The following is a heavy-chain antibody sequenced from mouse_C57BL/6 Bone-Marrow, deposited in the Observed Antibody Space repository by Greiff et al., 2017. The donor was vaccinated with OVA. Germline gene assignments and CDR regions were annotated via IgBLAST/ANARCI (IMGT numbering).Heavy chain of an antibody. V-gene: IGHV1-64*01. J-gene: IGHJ3*01. CDR1: GYTFTSYC. Sequence: QVQLQQPGAELVKPGASVKLSCKASGYTFTSYCMHWVKQRPGQGLEWIGMIHPNSGSTNYNEKFKSKATLTVDKSSSTDYMQLSSLTSEASAVYYCARSALLLRWGFAYWGQGTLVTVSA. CDR2: IHPNSGST. D-gene: IGHD1-1*01. CDR3: ARSALLLRWGFAY.